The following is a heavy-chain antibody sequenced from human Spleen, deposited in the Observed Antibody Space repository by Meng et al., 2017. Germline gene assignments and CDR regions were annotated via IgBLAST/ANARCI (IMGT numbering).Heavy chain of an antibody. CDR2: IYSSGST. V-gene: IGHV4-4*07. CDR3: ARSVNWFDP. Sequence: QVQLQESGPGLVKPSETLSLTCSVSGGSISLSYWSWIRQPAGEGLEWIGRIYSSGSTNYNPSLKSRLTMSVDTSKNQFSMSLSSVTAADTVVYYCARSVNWFDPWGQGTLVTVSS. CDR1: GGSISLSY. D-gene: IGHD5/OR15-5a*01. J-gene: IGHJ5*02.